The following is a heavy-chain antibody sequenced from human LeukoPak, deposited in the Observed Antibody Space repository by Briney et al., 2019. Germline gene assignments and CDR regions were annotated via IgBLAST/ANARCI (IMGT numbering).Heavy chain of an antibody. V-gene: IGHV3-23*01. CDR2: ISGSGGST. CDR1: GFTFSSYA. CDR3: AKDPRIAVALYYFDY. Sequence: GGSLRLSCAASGFTFSSYAMSWVRHAPGEGLEWVSAISGSGGSTYYADSVKGRFTISRDNSKNTLYLQMNSLRAEDTAVYYCAKDPRIAVALYYFDYWGQGTLVTVSS. D-gene: IGHD6-19*01. J-gene: IGHJ4*02.